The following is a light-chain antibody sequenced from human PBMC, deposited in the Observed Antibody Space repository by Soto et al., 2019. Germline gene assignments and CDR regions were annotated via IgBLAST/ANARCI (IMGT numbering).Light chain of an antibody. CDR2: DAY. CDR3: QKRHMWPIT. Sequence: EVVLTQSPVTLSLSPGERATLSCRASQSFRALLAWYQQKPGQAPRLLIYDAYNRATGIPPRFSGSGSGTDFTLTISSLEPEDSAVYDCQKRHMWPITFGQWTRLEIK. J-gene: IGKJ5*01. CDR1: QSFRAL. V-gene: IGKV3-11*01.